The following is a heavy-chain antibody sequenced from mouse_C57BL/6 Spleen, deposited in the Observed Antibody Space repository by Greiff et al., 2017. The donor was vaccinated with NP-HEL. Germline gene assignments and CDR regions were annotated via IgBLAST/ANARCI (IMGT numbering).Heavy chain of an antibody. Sequence: EVMLVESGGGLVQPGGSLSLSCAASGFTFTDYYMSWVRPPPGKALEWLGFIRYKANGYTTEYSASVKGRFTISRDNSQSILYLQRNALRAEDSATYYGARYGDYEYDEGFAYWGQGTLVTVSA. CDR1: GFTFTDYY. J-gene: IGHJ3*01. CDR3: ARYGDYEYDEGFAY. V-gene: IGHV7-3*01. CDR2: IRYKANGYTT. D-gene: IGHD2-4*01.